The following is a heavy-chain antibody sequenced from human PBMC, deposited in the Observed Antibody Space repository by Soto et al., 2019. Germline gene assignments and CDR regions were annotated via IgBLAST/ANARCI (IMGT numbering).Heavy chain of an antibody. J-gene: IGHJ4*02. CDR1: GGSISSYY. CDR2: IYYSGST. D-gene: IGHD5-12*01. CDR3: ARSPRGGFLITSLDY. Sequence: SETLSLTCTVSGGSISSYYWSWIRQPPGKGLEWIGYIYYSGSTNYNPSLKSRVTISVDTSKNQFSLKLSSVTAADTAVYYCARSPRGGFLITSLDYWGQGTLVTVS. V-gene: IGHV4-59*01.